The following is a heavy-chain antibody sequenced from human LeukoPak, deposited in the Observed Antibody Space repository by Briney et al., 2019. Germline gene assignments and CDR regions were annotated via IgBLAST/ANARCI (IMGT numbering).Heavy chain of an antibody. D-gene: IGHD6-19*01. J-gene: IGHJ3*02. V-gene: IGHV4-59*08. CDR2: IYYSGST. Sequence: SETLSLTCTVSGGSISSYYWSWIRQTPGKGLEWIGNIYYSGSTNYNPSLKSRVTISVDTSKNRFSLKLSSVTAADTAMYYCARFQRSSGSTLDAFDIWGQGTMVTVSS. CDR3: ARFQRSSGSTLDAFDI. CDR1: GGSISSYY.